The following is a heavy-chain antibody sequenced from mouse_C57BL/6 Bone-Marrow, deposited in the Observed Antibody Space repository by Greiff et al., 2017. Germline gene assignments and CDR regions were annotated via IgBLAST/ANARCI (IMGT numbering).Heavy chain of an antibody. J-gene: IGHJ2*01. D-gene: IGHD1-1*01. CDR2: IYPGGGYT. CDR1: GYTFTNYW. Sequence: QVQLKESGAELVRPGTSVKMSCKASGYTFTNYWIGWAKQRPGHGLEWIGDIYPGGGYTNYNEKFKGKATLTADKSSSTAYMQFSSLTSEDSAIYYCARLGAFYSRDYWGQGTTLTVSS. V-gene: IGHV1-63*01. CDR3: ARLGAFYSRDY.